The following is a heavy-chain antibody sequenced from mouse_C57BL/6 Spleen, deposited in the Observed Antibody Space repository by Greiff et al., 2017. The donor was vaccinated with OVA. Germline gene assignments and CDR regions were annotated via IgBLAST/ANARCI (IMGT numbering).Heavy chain of an antibody. J-gene: IGHJ3*01. Sequence: VQLQQSGPGLVQPSQSLSITCTVSGFSLTSYGVHWVRQSPGKGLEWLGVIWSGGSTDYNAAFISRLSISKDNSKSQVFFKMNSLQADDTAIYYCARNRGDYDEEAWCAYWGQGTLVTVSA. D-gene: IGHD2-4*01. CDR3: ARNRGDYDEEAWCAY. V-gene: IGHV2-2*01. CDR2: IWSGGST. CDR1: GFSLTSYG.